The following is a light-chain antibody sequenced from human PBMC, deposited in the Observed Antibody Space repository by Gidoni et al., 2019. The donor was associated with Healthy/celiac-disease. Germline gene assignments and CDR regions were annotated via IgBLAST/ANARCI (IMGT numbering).Light chain of an antibody. J-gene: IGKJ4*01. CDR1: QGISSS. CDR2: DAS. CDR3: QQFNSYPLT. Sequence: AIKLTSSPSSLTASVGDRVTITCRSSQGISSSLAWYQQKPGKAPKLLIYDASSLKSGFPSRFSGRGSGTDFTLTISSLQPEDFATYYCQQFNSYPLTFXGXTKVEIK. V-gene: IGKV1-13*02.